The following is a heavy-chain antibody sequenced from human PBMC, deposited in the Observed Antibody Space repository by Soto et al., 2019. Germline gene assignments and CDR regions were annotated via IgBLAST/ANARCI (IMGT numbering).Heavy chain of an antibody. D-gene: IGHD2-21*02. J-gene: IGHJ6*02. V-gene: IGHV1-18*01. CDR1: GYTFTNYG. CDR3: ASSYCGGNCYSNLPSDYYYYGMDV. CDR2: ISAYNGNI. Sequence: QVQLVQSGAEVKKPGASVKVSCKASGYTFTNYGISWVRQAPGQGLEWMGWISAYNGNINYAQKLQARVTMTTDTSKSTVYMELRSLISDDTAMYYCASSYCGGNCYSNLPSDYYYYGMDVWCQGTTVTVSS.